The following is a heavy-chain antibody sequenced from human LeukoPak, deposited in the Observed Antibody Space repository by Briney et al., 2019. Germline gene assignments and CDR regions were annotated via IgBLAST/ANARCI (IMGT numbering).Heavy chain of an antibody. J-gene: IGHJ3*02. V-gene: IGHV5-51*01. CDR3: ARQAISGSYFGSAFDI. CDR2: IYPGDSDT. CDR1: GYSFTTYW. Sequence: GESLKISCKGSGYSFTTYWIGWVRQMPGKGLEWMGIIYPGDSDTRYSPSFQGQVTISADKSISTAYLQWSSLKASDTAMYYCARQAISGSYFGSAFDIWGQGTMVTVSS. D-gene: IGHD1-26*01.